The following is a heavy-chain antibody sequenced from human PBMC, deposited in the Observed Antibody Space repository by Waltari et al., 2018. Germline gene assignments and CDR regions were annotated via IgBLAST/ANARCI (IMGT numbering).Heavy chain of an antibody. V-gene: IGHV4-38-2*01. CDR3: ARVAPPLVLWNEPFDP. J-gene: IGHJ5*02. CDR1: GYSISSGYY. CDR2: IYHSGST. D-gene: IGHD1-1*01. Sequence: QVQLQESGPGLVKPSETLSLTCAVSGYSISSGYYWGWLRQPPGKGLEWMGSIYHSGSTYDNPSLKSRVTISVDTSKNQFSLKLSSVTAADTAVYYCARVAPPLVLWNEPFDPWGQGTLVTVSS.